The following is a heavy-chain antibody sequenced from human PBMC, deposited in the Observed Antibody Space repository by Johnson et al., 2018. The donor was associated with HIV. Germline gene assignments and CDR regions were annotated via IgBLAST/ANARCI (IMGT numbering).Heavy chain of an antibody. V-gene: IGHV3-NL1*01. CDR1: GFIFDDYG. D-gene: IGHD6-13*01. Sequence: QVQLVESGGGLVQPGGSLRLSCAASGFIFDDYGMTWVRQAPGKGLEWVSGINSDGSNKYYADSVKGRFTISRDNSKNTLFLQMNSLGPEDTAVYYCAKGRAQHLDGGAFDIWGQGTMVTVSS. CDR3: AKGRAQHLDGGAFDI. CDR2: INSDGSNK. J-gene: IGHJ3*02.